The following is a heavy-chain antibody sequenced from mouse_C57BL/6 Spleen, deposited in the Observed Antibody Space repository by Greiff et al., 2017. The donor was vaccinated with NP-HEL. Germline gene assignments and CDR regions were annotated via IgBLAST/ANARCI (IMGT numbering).Heavy chain of an antibody. D-gene: IGHD2-4*01. CDR3: AREYDYDGGPVDY. V-gene: IGHV1-81*01. Sequence: VKLMESGAELARPGASVKLSCKASGYTFTSYGISWVKQRTGQGLEWIGEIYPRSGNTYYNEKFKGKATLTADKSSSTAYMELRSLTSEDSAVYFCAREYDYDGGPVDYWGQGTTLTVSS. CDR2: IYPRSGNT. J-gene: IGHJ2*01. CDR1: GYTFTSYG.